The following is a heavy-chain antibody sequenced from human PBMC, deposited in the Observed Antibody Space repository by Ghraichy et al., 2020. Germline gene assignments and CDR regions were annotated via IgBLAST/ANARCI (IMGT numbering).Heavy chain of an antibody. V-gene: IGHV6-1*01. J-gene: IGHJ5*02. Sequence: SETLSLTCAISGDSVSTNSAAWNWIRQSPSRGLECLGRTYYRSKFYNDYAVSVKSRIIINPDTSKNQFSLQLNSVTPEDTAVYYCARVGLNYDFFDPWGQGTLVTVSS. D-gene: IGHD3-22*01. CDR3: ARVGLNYDFFDP. CDR2: TYYRSKFYN. CDR1: GDSVSTNSAA.